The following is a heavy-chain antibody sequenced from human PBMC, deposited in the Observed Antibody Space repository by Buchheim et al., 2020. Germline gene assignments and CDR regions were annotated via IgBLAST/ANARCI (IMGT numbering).Heavy chain of an antibody. CDR3: ATNSSGWYTF. CDR2: IVPMFGTP. CDR1: GGSVSSKT. V-gene: IGHV1-69*06. Sequence: QVQLEQSGAEVKKPGSSVKVSCKASGGSVSSKTISWVRQAPGQGFVWMGGIVPMFGTPTYAENFRGGITISADRSTTPAYLELRTLASDDTAIYYCATNSSGWYTFWGQGT. J-gene: IGHJ1*01. D-gene: IGHD6-19*01.